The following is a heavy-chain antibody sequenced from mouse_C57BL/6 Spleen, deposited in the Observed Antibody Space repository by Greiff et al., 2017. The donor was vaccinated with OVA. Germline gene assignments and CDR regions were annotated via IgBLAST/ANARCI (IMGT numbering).Heavy chain of an antibody. V-gene: IGHV1-55*01. CDR3: ARRLNGYFDV. J-gene: IGHJ1*03. Sequence: QVQLKQSGAELVKPGASVKMSCKASGYTFTSYWITWVKQRPGQGLEWIGDIYPGSGSTNYNEKFKSKATLTVDTSSSTAYMQLSSLTSEDSAVYYCARRLNGYFDVWGTGTTVTVSS. D-gene: IGHD6-1*01. CDR2: IYPGSGST. CDR1: GYTFTSYW.